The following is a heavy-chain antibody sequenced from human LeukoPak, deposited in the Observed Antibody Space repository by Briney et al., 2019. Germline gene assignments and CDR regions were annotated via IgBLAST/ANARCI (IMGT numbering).Heavy chain of an antibody. V-gene: IGHV1-18*01. CDR3: ATLSGYGPGGDY. Sequence: ASVKVSCKASGYAFINYAISWVRQAPGQGLEWMGWISTYNGNTDYAQKFQGRVTMTRDTSTSTVYMELSSLRSEDTAVYYCATLSGYGPGGDYWGQGTLVTVSS. CDR1: GYAFINYA. D-gene: IGHD5-12*01. CDR2: ISTYNGNT. J-gene: IGHJ4*02.